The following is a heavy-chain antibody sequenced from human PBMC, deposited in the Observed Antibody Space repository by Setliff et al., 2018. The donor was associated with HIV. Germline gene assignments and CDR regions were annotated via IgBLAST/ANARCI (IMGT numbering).Heavy chain of an antibody. Sequence: PFETLSLTCTVSGHSISSSNYYWGWVRQPPGKGLEWIGSIYYSGSTYYNPSLKSRVTISVDTSKNQFSLKLSSVTAADTAVYYCARHVVVFGVVIIVDCYMDVWGKGTTVTVSS. D-gene: IGHD3-3*01. CDR3: ARHVVVFGVVIIVDCYMDV. CDR1: GHSISSSNYY. CDR2: IYYSGST. V-gene: IGHV4-39*01. J-gene: IGHJ6*03.